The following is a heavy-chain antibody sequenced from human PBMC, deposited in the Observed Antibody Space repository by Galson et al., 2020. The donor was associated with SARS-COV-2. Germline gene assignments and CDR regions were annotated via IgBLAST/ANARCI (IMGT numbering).Heavy chain of an antibody. J-gene: IGHJ5*02. V-gene: IGHV4-4*02. Sequence: SETLSLTCTVSGGSFTTSNWSTCVRQPPGKGLEWVGEIYHSGSTNYNPSFKNRITISVDKSKHQFSLELSSVAAADTAVYYCASGEGHCTSVTWYARGRAFDPWGQGTLVTVSS. CDR1: GGSFTTSNW. D-gene: IGHD2-8*02. CDR3: ASGEGHCTSVTWYARGRAFDP. CDR2: IYHSGST.